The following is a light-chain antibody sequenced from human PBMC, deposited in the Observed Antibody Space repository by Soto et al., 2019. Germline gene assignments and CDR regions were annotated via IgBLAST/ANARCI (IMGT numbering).Light chain of an antibody. J-gene: IGKJ1*01. CDR3: QQYSHWLT. V-gene: IGKV3-15*01. CDR1: QSIDSD. CDR2: GAS. Sequence: EIMMTQSPANVSVFPGERATLSCRASQSIDSDLAWYQQKPGHVPRLLIYGASTRATGVPAMFSGSGSGTEFTLTIISLQSDDFAVYYCQQYSHWLTFGPGTKLEIK.